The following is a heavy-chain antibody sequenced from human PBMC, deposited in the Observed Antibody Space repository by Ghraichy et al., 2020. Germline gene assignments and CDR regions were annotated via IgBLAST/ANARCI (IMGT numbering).Heavy chain of an antibody. J-gene: IGHJ4*02. CDR2: ISSSSNTK. Sequence: GGSLRLSCAASGFTFSSYNMNWVRQAPGKGLEWVSYISSSSNTKYYADSVKGRFTISRDNAKNSLYLQMNSLRDEDTAVYYCAREIVTDYGGNSGFDYWGQGTLVTVSS. V-gene: IGHV3-48*02. CDR3: AREIVTDYGGNSGFDY. D-gene: IGHD4-23*01. CDR1: GFTFSSYN.